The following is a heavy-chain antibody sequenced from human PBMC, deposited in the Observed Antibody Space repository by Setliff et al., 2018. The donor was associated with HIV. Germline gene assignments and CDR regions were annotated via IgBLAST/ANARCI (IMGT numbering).Heavy chain of an antibody. CDR2: MTPLTAST. D-gene: IGHD1-1*01. CDR1: GYTFVHFD. CDR3: ARDIGITTTGKGWFEP. J-gene: IGHJ5*02. Sequence: ASVKVSCKTSGYTFVHFDIDWVRHAPGQGLEWIGWMTPLTASTGYSRKFQGRVTLTRDLSTGTAYMELNSLISNDTAVYYCARDIGITTTGKGWFEPWGQGTQVTVSS. V-gene: IGHV1-8*02.